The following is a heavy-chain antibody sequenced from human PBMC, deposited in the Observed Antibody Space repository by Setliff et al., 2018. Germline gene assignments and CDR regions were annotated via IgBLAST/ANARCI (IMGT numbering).Heavy chain of an antibody. CDR1: AYTFTDYY. V-gene: IGHV3-30*07. CDR2: ISADGANE. Sequence: SCKASAYTFTDYYVHWVRQAPGKGLEWISADGANEYYADSVKGRFTISRDNAKNSVYLQVNSLRAEDTAVYYCATNPPKGPSGGYYYDDPYYYYMDVWGKGTTVTVSS. D-gene: IGHD3-22*01. CDR3: ATNPPKGPSGGYYYDDPYYYYMDV. J-gene: IGHJ6*03.